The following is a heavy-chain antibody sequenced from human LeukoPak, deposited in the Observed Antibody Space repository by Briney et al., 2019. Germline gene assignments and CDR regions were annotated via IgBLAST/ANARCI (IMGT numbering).Heavy chain of an antibody. CDR3: AKDPEF. D-gene: IGHD3-10*01. CDR2: ISESGDAT. J-gene: IGHJ4*02. CDR1: GFTFSSQA. V-gene: IGHV3-23*01. Sequence: GGSLRLSCAVSGFTFSSQAMSWVRQAPGKGLEWLSGISESGDATFNIDSVKGRFTISRDNFKNTLYLQMDSLRAEDTAVYYCAKDPEFWGQGILATVSS.